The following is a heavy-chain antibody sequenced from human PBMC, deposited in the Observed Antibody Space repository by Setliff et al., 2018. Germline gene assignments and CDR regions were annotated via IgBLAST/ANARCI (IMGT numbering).Heavy chain of an antibody. Sequence: GASVKVSCKASGYTFTSYYMHWVRQAPGQGLEWMGWIGAKNVKTKYAQKFQDRVSMTSDTSTSTGYMELRRLTSDDTAVYFCARRWETGDQDAYDIWGQGTMVTVSS. J-gene: IGHJ3*02. D-gene: IGHD7-27*01. CDR1: GYTFTSYY. V-gene: IGHV1-18*04. CDR2: IGAKNVKT. CDR3: ARRWETGDQDAYDI.